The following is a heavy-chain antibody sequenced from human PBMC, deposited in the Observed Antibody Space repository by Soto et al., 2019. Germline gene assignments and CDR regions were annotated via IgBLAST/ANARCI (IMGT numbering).Heavy chain of an antibody. J-gene: IGHJ6*03. V-gene: IGHV3-7*01. CDR1: GFTFSSYW. CDR3: ARVPLSPFYYYYYYMDV. Sequence: GGSLRLSCAASGFTFSSYWMSWVRQAPGKGLEWVANIKQDGSEKYYVDSVKGRFTISRDNAKNSLYLQMNSLRAEDTAVYYCARVPLSPFYYYYYYMDVWGKGTTVTVSS. CDR2: IKQDGSEK.